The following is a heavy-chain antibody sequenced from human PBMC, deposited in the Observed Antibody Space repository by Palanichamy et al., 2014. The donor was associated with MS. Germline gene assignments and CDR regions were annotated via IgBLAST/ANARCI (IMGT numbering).Heavy chain of an antibody. Sequence: QVQLQESGPGLVKPSETLSLTCTVSGGSVSSGSYYWSWIRQPPGKGLEWIGYIYYSGSTNYNPSLKSRVTISVDTSKNQFSLKLSSVTAADTAVYYCATHSAYYYDSSGYYMDAFDIWGQGTMVTVSS. D-gene: IGHD3-22*01. CDR3: ATHSAYYYDSSGYYMDAFDI. CDR1: GGSVSSGSYY. CDR2: IYYSGST. V-gene: IGHV4-61*01. J-gene: IGHJ3*02.